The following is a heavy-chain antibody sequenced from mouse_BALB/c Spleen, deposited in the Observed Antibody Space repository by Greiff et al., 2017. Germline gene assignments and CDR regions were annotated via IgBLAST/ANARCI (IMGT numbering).Heavy chain of an antibody. Sequence: EVQLQQSGAELVKPGASVKLSCTASGFNIKDTYMHWVKQRPEQGLEWIGRIDPANGNTKYDPKFQGKATITADTSSNTAYLQLSSLTSEDTAVYYCAEGVPFAYGGQGTLVTVSA. CDR1: GFNIKDTY. CDR2: IDPANGNT. CDR3: AEGVPFAY. J-gene: IGHJ3*01. V-gene: IGHV14-3*02.